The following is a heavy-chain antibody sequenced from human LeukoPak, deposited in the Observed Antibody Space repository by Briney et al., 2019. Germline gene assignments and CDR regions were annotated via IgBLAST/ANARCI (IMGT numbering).Heavy chain of an antibody. D-gene: IGHD6-13*01. CDR3: AKGYSSSWYGGYYYYMDV. Sequence: SETLSLTCTVSGGSISSSSYYWGWIRQPPGKGLEWIGSIYYSGSTYYNPSLKSRVTISVDTSKNQFSLKLSSVTAADTAVYYCAKGYSSSWYGGYYYYMDVWGKGTTVTVSS. V-gene: IGHV4-39*07. CDR1: GGSISSSSYY. CDR2: IYYSGST. J-gene: IGHJ6*03.